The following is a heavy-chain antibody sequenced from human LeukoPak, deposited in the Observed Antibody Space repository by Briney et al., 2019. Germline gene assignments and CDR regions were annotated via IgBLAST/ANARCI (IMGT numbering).Heavy chain of an antibody. Sequence: QPGGSLRLSCTASGFSFSGHWMHWARQLPGKGLVWVSRISPTGSTTSYADSVKGRFTVSRDNAKNTLYLQVDNLRAEDTAVYYCARGPNSNWSGLDFWGQETLLTVSS. CDR3: ARGPNSNWSGLDF. CDR1: GFSFSGHW. CDR2: ISPTGSTT. V-gene: IGHV3-74*01. D-gene: IGHD6-6*01. J-gene: IGHJ4*02.